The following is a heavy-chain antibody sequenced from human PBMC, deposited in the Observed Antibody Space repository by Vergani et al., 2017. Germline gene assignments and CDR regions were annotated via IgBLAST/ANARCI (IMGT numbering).Heavy chain of an antibody. CDR2: INWNSDSI. CDR3: VKDIAASGNYWYFDL. Sequence: EVQRVESGGGLVQPGRSLRLPCAASGFTFDDYAMHWVRQAPGKGLEWVSGINWNSDSIAYADSVKGRFTISRDNAKNSLYLQMNSLRAEDTALYYCVKDIAASGNYWYFDLWGRGTLVTVSS. V-gene: IGHV3-9*01. CDR1: GFTFDDYA. J-gene: IGHJ2*01. D-gene: IGHD6-13*01.